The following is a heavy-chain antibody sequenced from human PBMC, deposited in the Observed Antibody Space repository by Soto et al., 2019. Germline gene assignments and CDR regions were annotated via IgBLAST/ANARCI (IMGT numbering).Heavy chain of an antibody. Sequence: KPSETLSLTCAVSGGSISSGGYSWSWIRQPPGKGLEWIGYIYHSGSTYYNPSLKSRVTISVDRSKNQFSLKLSSVTAADTAVYYCARDYYDSSGYSYNWFDPWGQGTLVTVSS. V-gene: IGHV4-30-2*01. D-gene: IGHD3-22*01. CDR3: ARDYYDSSGYSYNWFDP. CDR2: IYHSGST. CDR1: GGSISSGGYS. J-gene: IGHJ5*02.